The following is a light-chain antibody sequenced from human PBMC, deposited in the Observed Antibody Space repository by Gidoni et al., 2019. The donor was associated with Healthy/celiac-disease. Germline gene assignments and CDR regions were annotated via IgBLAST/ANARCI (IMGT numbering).Light chain of an antibody. J-gene: IGKJ1*01. CDR1: QSVRSSY. V-gene: IGKV3-20*01. CDR2: GAS. Sequence: EIVLTQSPGTLSLSPGERATLSCRASQSVRSSYLAWYQQKPGQAPRLLIYGASSRATGIPDRFSRSGSGTDFTLTISRLEPEDFAVYYCQQYGSSPWTFGQGTKVEIK. CDR3: QQYGSSPWT.